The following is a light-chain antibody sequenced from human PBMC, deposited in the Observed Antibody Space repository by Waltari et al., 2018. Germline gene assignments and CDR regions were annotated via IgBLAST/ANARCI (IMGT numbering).Light chain of an antibody. J-gene: IGLJ3*02. V-gene: IGLV1-36*01. CDR3: STWDDSLNAWV. CDR2: FGD. CDR1: SSNIGKNG. Sequence: QSVLTQPPSVSEAPRQRVTISCSGRSSNIGKNGVNWYQHLPGEAPKLLIFFGDLLPSGVSDRFSGAKSGTSASLAISGLQPQDEADYYCSTWDDSLNAWVFGGGTKLTVL.